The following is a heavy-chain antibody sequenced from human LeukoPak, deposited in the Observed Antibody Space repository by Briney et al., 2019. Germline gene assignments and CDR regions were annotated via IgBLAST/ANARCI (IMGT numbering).Heavy chain of an antibody. CDR3: ARENGSGSDYYYYYGMDV. J-gene: IGHJ6*02. V-gene: IGHV1-2*02. D-gene: IGHD3-10*01. Sequence: ASVKVSCKASGYTFTGYYMHWVRQAPGQGLEWMGWINPNSGGTNYAQKFQGRVTMTRDTSTSTVYMELSSLRSEDTAVYYCARENGSGSDYYYYYGMDVWGQGTTVTVSS. CDR1: GYTFTGYY. CDR2: INPNSGGT.